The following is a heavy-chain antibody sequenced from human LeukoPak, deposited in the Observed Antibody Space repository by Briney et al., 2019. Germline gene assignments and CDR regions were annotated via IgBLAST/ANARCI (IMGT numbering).Heavy chain of an antibody. V-gene: IGHV1-69*13. CDR1: GGTFSSYA. CDR3: AEKYCSSTSCFDAFDI. J-gene: IGHJ3*02. CDR2: IIPIFGTA. D-gene: IGHD2-2*01. Sequence: SVKVSCKASGGTFSSYAISWVRQAPGQGLEWMGGIIPIFGTANYAQKFQGRVTITADESTSTAYMELSSLRSEDTAVYYCAEKYCSSTSCFDAFDIWGQGTMVTVSS.